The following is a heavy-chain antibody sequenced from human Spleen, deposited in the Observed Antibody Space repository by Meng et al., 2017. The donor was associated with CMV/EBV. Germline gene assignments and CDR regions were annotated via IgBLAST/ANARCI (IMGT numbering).Heavy chain of an antibody. CDR3: ARDGGITIFGVVRTYGMDV. Sequence: ASVKVSCKASGYTFTSYGISWVRQAPGQGLEWMGWISAYNGNTKYAQKFHGRVTMTTDTSTSTAYMELRSLRSDDTAVYYCARDGGITIFGVVRTYGMDVWGQGTTVTVSS. D-gene: IGHD3-3*01. CDR2: ISAYNGNT. V-gene: IGHV1-18*01. CDR1: GYTFTSYG. J-gene: IGHJ6*02.